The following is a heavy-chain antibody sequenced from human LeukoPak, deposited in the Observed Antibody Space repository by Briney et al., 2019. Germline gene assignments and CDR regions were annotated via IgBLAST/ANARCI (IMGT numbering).Heavy chain of an antibody. CDR2: IYNSGST. V-gene: IGHV4-39*07. Sequence: SETLSLTCTVSGGSISSSCYYWGWVRQPPGKGLEWIGNIYNSGSTYYNPSLKSRVTISVDTSKNQFSLKLSSVTAADTAVYYCVSLYGSGTYYPSDYWGQGTLVTVSS. CDR3: VSLYGSGTYYPSDY. CDR1: GGSISSSCYY. D-gene: IGHD3-10*01. J-gene: IGHJ4*02.